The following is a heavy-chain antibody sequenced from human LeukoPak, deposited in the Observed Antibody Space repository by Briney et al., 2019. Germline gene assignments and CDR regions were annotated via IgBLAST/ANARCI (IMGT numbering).Heavy chain of an antibody. CDR2: MNPNSANT. CDR3: ARGPPESSNSDY. D-gene: IGHD6-13*01. J-gene: IGHJ4*02. CDR1: GYTFTSYD. Sequence: GASVKVSCKASGYTFTSYDINWVRQATGQGLEWMGWMNPNSANTGYAQKFQGRVTMTRNTSLSTAYMELSSLRSEDTAVYYCARGPPESSNSDYWGQGTLVTVSS. V-gene: IGHV1-8*01.